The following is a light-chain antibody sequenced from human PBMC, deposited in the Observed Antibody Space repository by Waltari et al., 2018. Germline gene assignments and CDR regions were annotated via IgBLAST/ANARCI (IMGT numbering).Light chain of an antibody. Sequence: DSQMTQSPSSLSASVGDRITLTCRSSHSIGTYLNWYQQKPKAAPKLLISAASSLQGGVPSRLIGGGSGTFFTLTITSLEPEDVAVYYCQQYYDIKWTFGQGTRVEL. CDR1: HSIGTY. J-gene: IGKJ1*01. CDR2: AAS. CDR3: QQYYDIKWT. V-gene: IGKV1-39*01.